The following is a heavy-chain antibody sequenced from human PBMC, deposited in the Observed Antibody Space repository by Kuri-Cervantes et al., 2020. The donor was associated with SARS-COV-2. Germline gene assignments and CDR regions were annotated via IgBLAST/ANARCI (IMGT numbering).Heavy chain of an antibody. CDR1: GFTFSSYG. CDR2: IWYDGSNK. V-gene: IGHV3-33*01. D-gene: IGHD3-9*01. CDR3: ARDTTNVLRYFDWLPIDY. J-gene: IGHJ4*02. Sequence: GESLKISCAASGFTFSSYGMHWVRQAPGKGLEWVAVIWYDGSNKYYADSVKGRFTISRDNSKNTLYLQMNSLRAEGTAVYYCARDTTNVLRYFDWLPIDYWGQGTLVTVSS.